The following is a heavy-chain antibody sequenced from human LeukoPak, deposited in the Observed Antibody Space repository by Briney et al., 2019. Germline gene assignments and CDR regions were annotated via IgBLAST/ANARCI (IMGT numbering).Heavy chain of an antibody. Sequence: PGGSLRLSCAASGFTFSSYSMNWVRQAPGKGLEWVSYISSSSSTIYYADSVKGRFTISRDNAKNSLYLQMNSLRAEDTAVYYCTRELRRRVVITPTNYYYYYMXVWGKGTTVTV. V-gene: IGHV3-48*01. CDR1: GFTFSSYS. D-gene: IGHD2-15*01. J-gene: IGHJ6*03. CDR2: ISSSSSTI. CDR3: TRELRRRVVITPTNYYYYYMXV.